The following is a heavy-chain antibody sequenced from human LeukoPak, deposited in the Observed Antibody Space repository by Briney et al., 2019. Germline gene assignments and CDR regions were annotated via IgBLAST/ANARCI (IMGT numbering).Heavy chain of an antibody. V-gene: IGHV5-51*01. Sequence: GESLKISCKGSGYSFASSWIVWVRQMPGKGLEWMGIIYPDDSDTRYSPSFEGQITISVNKYISTAYLQWSSLKASDTAVYYCARHGHCTNGVCYSNYYYHMDVWGKGTTVTVSS. J-gene: IGHJ6*03. D-gene: IGHD2-8*01. CDR2: IYPDDSDT. CDR1: GYSFASSW. CDR3: ARHGHCTNGVCYSNYYYHMDV.